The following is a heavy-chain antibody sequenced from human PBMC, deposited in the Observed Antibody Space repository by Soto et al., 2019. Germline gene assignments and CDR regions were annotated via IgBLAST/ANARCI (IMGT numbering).Heavy chain of an antibody. V-gene: IGHV3-33*01. Sequence: QVQLVESGGGVVQPGRSLRLSCAASGFTFSSYGMNWVGQAPGKGLEWVAVIWYDGSNKYYADSVKGRFTISRDNSKNTMYLQMNSLRAEDTAVYYCARQSSCGGDCFYGMDVWGQGTTVTVSS. CDR2: IWYDGSNK. CDR3: ARQSSCGGDCFYGMDV. CDR1: GFTFSSYG. J-gene: IGHJ6*02. D-gene: IGHD2-21*01.